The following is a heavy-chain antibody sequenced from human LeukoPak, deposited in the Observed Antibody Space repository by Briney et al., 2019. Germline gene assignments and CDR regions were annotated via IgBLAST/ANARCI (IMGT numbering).Heavy chain of an antibody. J-gene: IGHJ4*02. CDR1: GGSISSYY. CDR3: ARVEGQLWFDY. D-gene: IGHD3-10*01. CDR2: IYNTGST. V-gene: IGHV4-4*07. Sequence: SSETLSLTCTVSGGSISSYYWSWIRQPAGKGLEWIGRIYNTGSTNYNPSLKSRVTMSVDTSKNQFSLKLSSVTAADTAVYYCARVEGQLWFDYWGQGTLVTVSS.